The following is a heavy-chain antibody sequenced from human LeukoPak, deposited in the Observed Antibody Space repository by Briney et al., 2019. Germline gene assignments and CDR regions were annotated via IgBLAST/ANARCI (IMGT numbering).Heavy chain of an antibody. Sequence: QPGGSLRLSCAASGFTFDDYAMHWVRQAPGKGLEWVSLISWDGGSTYYADSVKGRFTISRDNSKNSLYLQMNSLRAEDTALYYCAKDSSYGSGSYVFDYWGQGTLVTVSS. J-gene: IGHJ4*02. CDR2: ISWDGGST. CDR1: GFTFDDYA. CDR3: AKDSSYGSGSYVFDY. D-gene: IGHD3-10*01. V-gene: IGHV3-43D*03.